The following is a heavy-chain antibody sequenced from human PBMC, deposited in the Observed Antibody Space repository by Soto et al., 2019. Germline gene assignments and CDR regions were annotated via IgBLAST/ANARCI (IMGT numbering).Heavy chain of an antibody. CDR3: ARGWLATGDYLSYMDV. V-gene: IGHV3-13*01. D-gene: IGHD3-22*01. J-gene: IGHJ6*03. CDR2: IGTAGDT. Sequence: GGSLRLSCAASGFTFSSYDMHWVRQATGKGLEWVSAIGTAGDTYYPGSVKGRFTISRENAKNSLYLQMNSLRAGDTALYYCARGWLATGDYLSYMDVWGKGTTVTVSS. CDR1: GFTFSSYD.